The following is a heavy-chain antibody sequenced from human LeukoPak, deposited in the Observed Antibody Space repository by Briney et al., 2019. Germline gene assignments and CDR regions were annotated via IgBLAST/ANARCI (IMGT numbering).Heavy chain of an antibody. CDR2: ISSSGSTI. CDR3: ARGGYSYGYGMDV. Sequence: GGSLRLSCAASGLTFSDYYMSWIRQAPGKGLEWVSYISSSGSTIYYADSVKGRFTIHRDNDKNLLYLQKNSLRAEDTDVYYCARGGYSYGYGMDVWGQGTTVTVSS. V-gene: IGHV3-11*01. J-gene: IGHJ6*02. D-gene: IGHD5-18*01. CDR1: GLTFSDYY.